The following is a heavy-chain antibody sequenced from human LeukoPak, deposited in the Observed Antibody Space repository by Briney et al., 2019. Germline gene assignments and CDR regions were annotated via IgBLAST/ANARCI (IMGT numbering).Heavy chain of an antibody. CDR3: ARDRWLQFWGFDY. J-gene: IGHJ4*02. Sequence: GGSLRLSCAASGFTFSDYYMSWIRQAPGKRLEWVSYISSSGSTIYYADSVKGRFTISRDNAKNSLYLQMNSLRAEDTAVYYCARDRWLQFWGFDYWGQGTLVTVSS. D-gene: IGHD5-24*01. CDR1: GFTFSDYY. V-gene: IGHV3-11*01. CDR2: ISSSGSTI.